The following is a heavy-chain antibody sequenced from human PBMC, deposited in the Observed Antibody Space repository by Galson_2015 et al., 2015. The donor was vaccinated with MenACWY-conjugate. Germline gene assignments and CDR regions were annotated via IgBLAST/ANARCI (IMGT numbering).Heavy chain of an antibody. CDR1: GGSLTAYY. J-gene: IGHJ4*02. V-gene: IGHV4-59*01. CDR3: ARSPGGYSSGGQIDF. Sequence: ETLSLTCSVSGGSLTAYYWAWIRQPPGKGLEWIGCIYYSGSTKYSPSLNSRVTISVDTSNNQFSLKLSSVTAADTAVYYCARSPGGYSSGGQIDFWGQGSLVTVSS. CDR2: IYYSGST. D-gene: IGHD5-18*01.